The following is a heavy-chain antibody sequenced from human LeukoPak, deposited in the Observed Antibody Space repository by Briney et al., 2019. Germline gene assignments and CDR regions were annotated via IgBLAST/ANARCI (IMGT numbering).Heavy chain of an antibody. Sequence: ASVKVSCKTSGQTFSSYGFSWVRQAPGQGLEWMGWISGYNGNTKFEEKFQDRVTMTTDTSTNTAYMELRSLRSEDTAVYYCASSRFLEWLLDYWGQGTLVTVSS. CDR1: GQTFSSYG. V-gene: IGHV1-18*01. CDR3: ASSRFLEWLLDY. D-gene: IGHD3-3*01. J-gene: IGHJ4*02. CDR2: ISGYNGNT.